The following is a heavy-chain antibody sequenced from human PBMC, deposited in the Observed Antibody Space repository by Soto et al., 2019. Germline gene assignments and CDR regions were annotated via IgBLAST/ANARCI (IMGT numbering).Heavy chain of an antibody. D-gene: IGHD5-12*01. J-gene: IGHJ4*02. CDR3: ARVFSGYPDY. CDR1: GFTFSSYA. CDR2: ISSNGGST. V-gene: IGHV3-64*01. Sequence: GGSLRLSCAASGFTFSSYAMHWVRQAPGKGLEYVSAISSNGGSTYYANSVKGRFTISRDNSKNTLYLQMGSLRAEDMAVYYCARVFSGYPDYWGQGTLVTVSS.